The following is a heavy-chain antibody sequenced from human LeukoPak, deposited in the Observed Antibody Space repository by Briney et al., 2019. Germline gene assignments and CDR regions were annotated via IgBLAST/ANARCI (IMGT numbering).Heavy chain of an antibody. CDR3: ARDRRLQLLDY. V-gene: IGHV4-39*07. CDR1: RGSISSSSYY. Sequence: PSETLSLTCTVSRGSISSSSYYWGWIRQPPGKGLEWIGSLFYRGGTYYNPSLRSRVTISVDTSKNQFSLKLSSVTAADTAVYYCARDRRLQLLDYWGQGTLVTVSS. CDR2: LFYRGGT. J-gene: IGHJ4*02. D-gene: IGHD5-24*01.